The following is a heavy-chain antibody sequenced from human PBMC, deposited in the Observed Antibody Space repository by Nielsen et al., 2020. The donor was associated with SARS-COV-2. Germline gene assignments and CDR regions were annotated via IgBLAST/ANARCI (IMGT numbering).Heavy chain of an antibody. CDR2: IYPVDYDT. V-gene: IGHV5-51*01. Sequence: SCKGSGYTFTTYWIGWVRQMPGKGLEWMGIIYPVDYDTRYSPSFQGQVTISADKSISTTYLQWRSLKASDTAMYYCAREGRDDSGTERRGMDVWGRGTTVTVSS. D-gene: IGHD3-10*01. J-gene: IGHJ6*02. CDR1: GYTFTTYW. CDR3: AREGRDDSGTERRGMDV.